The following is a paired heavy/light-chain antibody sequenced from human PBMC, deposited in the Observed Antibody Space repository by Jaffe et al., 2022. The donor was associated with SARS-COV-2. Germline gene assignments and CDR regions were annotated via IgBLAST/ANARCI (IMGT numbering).Light chain of an antibody. J-gene: IGLJ2*01. CDR2: TNS. V-gene: IGLV1-44*01. CDR3: VAWDDSLNGPV. CDR1: SSNIGSNT. Sequence: QSVLTQPPSASGTPGQRVTISCAGGSSNIGSNTVSWYQQVPGTAPKLLIYTNSQRPSGVPDRFSGSKSGTSASLAISGLQSEDEADYYCVAWDDSLNGPVFGGGTKLTVL.
Heavy chain of an antibody. CDR2: IYYSGSS. CDR3: TGEQHDYVYNSYYMAV. V-gene: IGHV4-39*01. Sequence: QLQLQESGPGLVKPSETLSLTCTVSGGSISSSDYYWGWIRQPPGKGLEWIGSIYYSGSSYYNSSLKSRVSISVDTSKRQFSLRLHSVTAADTAVYYCTGEQHDYVYNSYYMAVWGNGTTVTVSS. D-gene: IGHD4-17*01. CDR1: GGSISSSDYY. J-gene: IGHJ6*03.